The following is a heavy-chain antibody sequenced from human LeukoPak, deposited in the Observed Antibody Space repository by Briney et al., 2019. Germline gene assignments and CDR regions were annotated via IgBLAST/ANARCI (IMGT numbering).Heavy chain of an antibody. V-gene: IGHV1-69*05. D-gene: IGHD3-3*01. J-gene: IGHJ6*03. CDR2: IIPIFGTA. CDR3: AMGITIFGGVIGHRDYCYYMDV. Sequence: GASVKVSCKASGGTFSSYAISWVRQAPGQELEWMGGIIPIFGTANYAQKFQGRVTITTDESTSTAYMELSSLRSEDTAVYYCAMGITIFGGVIGHRDYCYYMDVWGKGTTVTVSS. CDR1: GGTFSSYA.